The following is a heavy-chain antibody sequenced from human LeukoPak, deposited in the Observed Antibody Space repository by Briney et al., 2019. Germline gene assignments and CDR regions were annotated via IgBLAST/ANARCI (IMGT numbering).Heavy chain of an antibody. CDR3: VKEISREVVAPDGFDS. J-gene: IGHJ4*02. CDR1: GFTFSSYS. CDR2: ISSSSSTI. V-gene: IGHV3-48*04. D-gene: IGHD2-15*01. Sequence: WGSLRLSCAASGFTFSSYSMNWVRQAPGKGLEWVSYISSSSSTIYYAHSVKGRFTISRDNNKNSLYLQMNSLRTEDTALYYCVKEISREVVAPDGFDSWGQGTLVTVSS.